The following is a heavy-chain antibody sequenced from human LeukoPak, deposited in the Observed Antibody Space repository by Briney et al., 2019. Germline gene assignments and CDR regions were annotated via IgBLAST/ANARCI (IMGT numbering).Heavy chain of an antibody. V-gene: IGHV4-39*01. CDR2: IYYSGST. J-gene: IGHJ4*02. CDR3: ARSYYDILTGYRYYFDY. Sequence: PSETLSLTCTVSGGSISSSSYYWGWIRQPPGKGLEWIGSIYYSGSTYYNPSLKSRVTISVDTSKNQFSLKLSSVTAADTAVYYCARSYYDILTGYRYYFDYWGQGTLVTVSS. D-gene: IGHD3-9*01. CDR1: GGSISSSSYY.